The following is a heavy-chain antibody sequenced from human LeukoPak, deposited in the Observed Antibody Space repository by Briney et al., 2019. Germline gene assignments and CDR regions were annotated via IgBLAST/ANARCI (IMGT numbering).Heavy chain of an antibody. V-gene: IGHV3-69-1*01. Sequence: GGSLRLSCAASGFSLSTFNMNWVRQAPGKGLEWVSCISGTGSVYYAASVRGRFTISSDNAGNSLFLQLNSLRTKDTAAYFCARDLPGSSWYALDSWGQGHVVTVSS. CDR3: ARDLPGSSWYALDS. CDR1: GFSLSTFN. D-gene: IGHD6-13*01. J-gene: IGHJ5*01. CDR2: ISGTGSV.